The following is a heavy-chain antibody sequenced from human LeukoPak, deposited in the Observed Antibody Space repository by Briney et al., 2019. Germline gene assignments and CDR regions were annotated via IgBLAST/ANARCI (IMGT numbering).Heavy chain of an antibody. J-gene: IGHJ5*02. V-gene: IGHV3-30*18. Sequence: GGCLRLSCAASGFTFSSYWMSWVRQVPGKGLEWVAVISYDGSNEYYADSVKGRFTISRDSSKSTLYLQMNSLRAEDTAVYYCAKGSDVARTQNWFDPWGQGTLVTVSS. CDR1: GFTFSSYW. D-gene: IGHD2-21*01. CDR3: AKGSDVARTQNWFDP. CDR2: ISYDGSNE.